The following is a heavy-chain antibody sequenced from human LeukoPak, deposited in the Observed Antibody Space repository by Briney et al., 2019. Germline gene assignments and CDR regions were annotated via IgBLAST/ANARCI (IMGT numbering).Heavy chain of an antibody. V-gene: IGHV3-48*04. Sequence: GGSLRLPCAASGFTFSDYIMNWVRQAPGKGLEWLAYISSSGSITYYADSVKGRFTISRDNAKNSVYLQMNSLRAEDTAVYYCARVRWATVPVWFDPWGQGTLVTVSS. J-gene: IGHJ5*02. CDR2: ISSSGSIT. CDR1: GFTFSDYI. CDR3: ARVRWATVPVWFDP. D-gene: IGHD4-11*01.